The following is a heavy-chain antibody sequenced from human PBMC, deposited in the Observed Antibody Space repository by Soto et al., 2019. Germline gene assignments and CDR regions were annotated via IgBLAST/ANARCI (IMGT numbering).Heavy chain of an antibody. J-gene: IGHJ6*02. Sequence: GASGKVSCKASGYTCTSYDINWVRQASGQGLEWVGWMKTKSGNTGYAQKFQGTVTMTSNTSISTAYIELSSLRSEDTAVYYCARGGGWQLVRFVDYYYYYYGMDVWGQGTTVTVSS. D-gene: IGHD6-6*01. V-gene: IGHV1-8*01. CDR2: MKTKSGNT. CDR1: GYTCTSYD. CDR3: ARGGGWQLVRFVDYYYYYYGMDV.